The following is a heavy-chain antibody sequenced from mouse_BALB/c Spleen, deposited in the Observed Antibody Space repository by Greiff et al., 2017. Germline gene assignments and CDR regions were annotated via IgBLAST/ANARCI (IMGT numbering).Heavy chain of an antibody. J-gene: IGHJ4*01. V-gene: IGHV6-6*02. CDR3: TRPATWAMDY. CDR1: GFTFSNYW. CDR2: IRLKSNNYAT. Sequence: EVKLMESGGGLVQPGGSMKLSCVASGFTFSNYWMNWVRQSPEKGLEWVAEIRLKSNNYATHYAESVKGRFTISRDDSKSSVYLQMNNLRAEDTGIYYCTRPATWAMDYWGQGTSVTVSS. D-gene: IGHD1-2*01.